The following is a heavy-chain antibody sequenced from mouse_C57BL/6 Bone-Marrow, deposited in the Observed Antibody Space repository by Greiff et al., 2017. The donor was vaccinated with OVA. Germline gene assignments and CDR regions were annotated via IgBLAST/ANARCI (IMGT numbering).Heavy chain of an antibody. D-gene: IGHD2-14*01. CDR3: ARLAGWGT. Sequence: EADGVDFSRYWMSWVRRAPGKGLEWIGEINPDSSTINYAPSLKDKFIISRDNAKNTLYLQMSKVRSEDTALYYCARLAGWGTWGQGTLVTVSA. CDR2: INPDSSTI. V-gene: IGHV4-1*01. J-gene: IGHJ3*01. CDR1: GVDFSRYW.